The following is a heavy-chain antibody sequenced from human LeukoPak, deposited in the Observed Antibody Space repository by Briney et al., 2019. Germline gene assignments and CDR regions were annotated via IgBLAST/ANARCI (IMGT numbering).Heavy chain of an antibody. V-gene: IGHV3-30*04. D-gene: IGHD5-12*01. CDR2: ISYDGSNK. CDR1: GFTFSSYA. J-gene: IGHJ4*02. Sequence: GGSLRLSCAASGFTFSSYAMHWVRQAPGKGLEWVAVISYDGSNKYYADSVKGRFTISRDNSKNTLYLQMNSLRAEDTAVYYCARDWKPRYSGYEIDYWGQGTLVTVSS. CDR3: ARDWKPRYSGYEIDY.